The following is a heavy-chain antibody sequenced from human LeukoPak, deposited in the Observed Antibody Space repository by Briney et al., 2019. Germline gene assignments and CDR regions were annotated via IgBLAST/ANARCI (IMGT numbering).Heavy chain of an antibody. V-gene: IGHV3-23*01. J-gene: IGHJ4*02. CDR3: AKSDPYGDSLIEI. D-gene: IGHD4-17*01. CDR1: GFTFSSYA. Sequence: TGGSLRLSCAASGFTFSSYAMSWVRQAPGKGLEWVSAISGSGGSTYYADFVKGRFTISRDNSKNTLYLQMNSLRAEDTAVYYCAKSDPYGDSLIEIWGQGALVTVSS. CDR2: ISGSGGST.